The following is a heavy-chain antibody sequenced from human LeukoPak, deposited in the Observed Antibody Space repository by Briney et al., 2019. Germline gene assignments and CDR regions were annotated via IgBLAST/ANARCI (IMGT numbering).Heavy chain of an antibody. CDR1: GFTFSDHY. J-gene: IGHJ4*02. CDR3: ARGIDY. Sequence: GGSLRLSCAVSGFTFSDHYMDWVRQAPGKELEWVSVIYTGGGRYYADSVRGRFTISRDTSKNMVFLQMNSLRVEDTAVYYCARGIDYWGRGTLVTVSS. V-gene: IGHV3-53*01. CDR2: IYTGGGR.